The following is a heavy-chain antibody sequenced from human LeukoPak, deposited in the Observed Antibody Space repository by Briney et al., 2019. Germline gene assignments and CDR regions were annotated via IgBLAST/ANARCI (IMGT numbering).Heavy chain of an antibody. CDR1: GGSISSYY. CDR3: ARDDSGYSYGTFDY. CDR2: IYTSGST. V-gene: IGHV4-4*07. J-gene: IGHJ4*02. D-gene: IGHD5-18*01. Sequence: PSETLSLTCTVSGGSISSYYWSWIRQPAGKGLDWIGRIYTSGSTNYNPSLKSRVTMSVDTSKNQFSLKLSSVTAADTAVYYCARDDSGYSYGTFDYWGQGTLVTVSS.